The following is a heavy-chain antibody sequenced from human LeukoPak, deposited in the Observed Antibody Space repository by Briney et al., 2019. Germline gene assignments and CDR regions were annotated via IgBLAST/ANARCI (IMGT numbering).Heavy chain of an antibody. D-gene: IGHD5-24*01. V-gene: IGHV4-4*07. CDR2: IYTSGST. Sequence: PSETLSLTCTVSGGSISSYYWSWIRQPAGKGLEWIGRIYTSGSTNYNPSLKSRVTMSVDTSKNQFSLKLSSVTAADTAVYYCARDRDGYNYVRGYYYMDVWGKGTTVTVSS. J-gene: IGHJ6*03. CDR1: GGSISSYY. CDR3: ARDRDGYNYVRGYYYMDV.